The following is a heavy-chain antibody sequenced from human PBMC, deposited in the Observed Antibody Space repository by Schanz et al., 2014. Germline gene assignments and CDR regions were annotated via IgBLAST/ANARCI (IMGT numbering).Heavy chain of an antibody. CDR1: GFTFSDYY. CDR3: AREGEWGYDPPRH. V-gene: IGHV3-11*06. CDR2: ISSSSIYT. D-gene: IGHD5-12*01. J-gene: IGHJ4*02. Sequence: QVQQVESGGTLVKPGGSLRLSCVVSGFTFSDYYMSWIRQAPGKGLEWVSYISSSSIYTNYADSVKGRFTISRDNAKTTLYLQMNSLRAEDTAVYYCAREGEWGYDPPRHWGQGTLVTVSS.